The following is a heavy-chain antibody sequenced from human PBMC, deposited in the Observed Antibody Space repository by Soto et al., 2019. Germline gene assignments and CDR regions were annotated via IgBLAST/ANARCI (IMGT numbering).Heavy chain of an antibody. CDR3: ARTPTRTIFGVEMKYYYMDV. CDR2: ISSSSSYI. Sequence: PGGSLRLSCAASGFTFSSYSMNWVRQAPGKGLEWVSSISSSSSYIYYADSVKGRFTISRDNAKNSLYLQMNSLRAEDTAVYYCARTPTRTIFGVEMKYYYMDVWGKGTTVTVSS. CDR1: GFTFSSYS. J-gene: IGHJ6*03. V-gene: IGHV3-21*01. D-gene: IGHD3-3*01.